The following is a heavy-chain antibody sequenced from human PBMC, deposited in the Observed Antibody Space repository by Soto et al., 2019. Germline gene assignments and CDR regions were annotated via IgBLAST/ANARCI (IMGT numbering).Heavy chain of an antibody. V-gene: IGHV3-23*01. Sequence: EVQLLESGGGLVQPGGSLRLSCAASGFTFSSYAMSWVRQAAGKGLEWVSAISGSGGSTYYADSVKGRFTISRDNSKNTLYLQMDSLRAEDTAVYYCAKVFQSSGWSFDPWGQGTLVTVSS. D-gene: IGHD6-19*01. CDR2: ISGSGGST. J-gene: IGHJ5*02. CDR1: GFTFSSYA. CDR3: AKVFQSSGWSFDP.